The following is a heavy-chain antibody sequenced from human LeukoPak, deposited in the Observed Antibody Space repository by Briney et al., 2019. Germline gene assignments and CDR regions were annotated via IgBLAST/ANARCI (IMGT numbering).Heavy chain of an antibody. Sequence: GGSLRLSCAASGFTFSSYAMHWVRQAPGKGLEWVAVISYDGSNKYYADSVKGRFTISRDDSKNTLYLQMNSLRAEDTAVYYCARDGVGFGEPCAFDIWGQGTMVTVSS. CDR1: GFTFSSYA. J-gene: IGHJ3*02. CDR3: ARDGVGFGEPCAFDI. CDR2: ISYDGSNK. V-gene: IGHV3-30*04. D-gene: IGHD3-10*01.